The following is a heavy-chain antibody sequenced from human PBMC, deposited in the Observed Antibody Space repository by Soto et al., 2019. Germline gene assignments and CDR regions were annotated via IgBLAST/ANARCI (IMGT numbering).Heavy chain of an antibody. CDR3: ARLSIAVANADY. V-gene: IGHV3-7*03. CDR2: INQDGGET. Sequence: EVQLVESGGGLVQPGGSLRLSCAASGFRFINYWMTWVRQAPGKGLEWVANINQDGGETYSADSVKGRFTISRDNTNNALVLQMDSLRADDTAVYYCARLSIAVANADYWGQGTLVTVSS. J-gene: IGHJ4*02. CDR1: GFRFINYW. D-gene: IGHD2-21*01.